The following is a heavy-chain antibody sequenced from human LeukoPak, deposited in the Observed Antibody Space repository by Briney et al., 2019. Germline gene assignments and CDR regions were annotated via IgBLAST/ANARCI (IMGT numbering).Heavy chain of an antibody. CDR3: AREGHSGYDPMGY. CDR2: ISSSSSYI. V-gene: IGHV3-21*01. CDR1: GFTFSSYS. D-gene: IGHD5-12*01. J-gene: IGHJ4*02. Sequence: PGGSLRLSCAASGFTFSSYSMNWVRGAPGEGVEWVSSISSSSSYIYYADSVKGRFTISRDNAKNSLYLQMNSLRAEDTAVYYCAREGHSGYDPMGYWGQGTLVTVSS.